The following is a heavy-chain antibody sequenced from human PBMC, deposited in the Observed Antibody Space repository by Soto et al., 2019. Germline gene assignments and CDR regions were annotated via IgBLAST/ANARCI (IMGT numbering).Heavy chain of an antibody. CDR1: GFTFSSYS. D-gene: IGHD3-22*01. J-gene: IGHJ5*02. CDR2: ISSSSSYI. CDR3: ARAKYYYDSHTGGWFDP. V-gene: IGHV3-21*01. Sequence: EVQLVESGGGLVKPGGSLRLSCAASGFTFSSYSMNWVRQAPGKGLEWVSSISSSSSYIYYADSVKGRFIISRDNAKNSLYLQMNSLRAEDTAVYYCARAKYYYDSHTGGWFDPWGQGTLVTVSS.